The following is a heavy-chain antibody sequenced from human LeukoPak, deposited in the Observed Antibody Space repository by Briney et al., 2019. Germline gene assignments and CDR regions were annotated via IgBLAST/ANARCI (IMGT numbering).Heavy chain of an antibody. J-gene: IGHJ4*02. CDR3: ARVGKRYFDWLSGSPYYFDY. CDR1: GFTFSSYA. D-gene: IGHD3-9*01. Sequence: PGGSLRLSCAASGFTFSSYAMHWVPQAPGRGLEWGAVISYDGSNKYYADSVKGRFTISRDNSKNTLYLQMNSLRAEETAVYYCARVGKRYFDWLSGSPYYFDYWGQGTLVTVSS. V-gene: IGHV3-30*04. CDR2: ISYDGSNK.